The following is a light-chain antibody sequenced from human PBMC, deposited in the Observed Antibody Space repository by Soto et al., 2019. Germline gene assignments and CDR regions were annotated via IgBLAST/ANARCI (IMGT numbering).Light chain of an antibody. V-gene: IGKV1-39*01. CDR1: QSISNS. CDR3: QQTFSPPSS. J-gene: IGKJ2*01. CDR2: VAS. Sequence: DIQMTQSLSSLSASVGDTVTITCRASQSISNSLSWYQQKPGKAPKFLIYVASTLQRGVPSRFSGGGSGTDFTLTISSLQPEDAATYYCQQTFSPPSSFGQGTKLEIK.